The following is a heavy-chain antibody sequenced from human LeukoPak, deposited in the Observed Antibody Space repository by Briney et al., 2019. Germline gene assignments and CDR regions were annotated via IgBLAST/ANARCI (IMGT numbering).Heavy chain of an antibody. CDR2: IYYSGST. D-gene: IGHD3-22*01. V-gene: IGHV4-59*01. CDR1: GGSISSYY. J-gene: IGHJ4*02. CDR3: ARGARFFRYYYDSSGYYHHYYFDY. Sequence: PSETLSLTCTVSGGSISSYYWSWIRQPPGKGLEWIGYIYYSGSTNYNPSLKSRVTISVDTSKNQFSLKLSSVTAADTAVYYCARGARFFRYYYDSSGYYHHYYFDYWGQGTLVTVSS.